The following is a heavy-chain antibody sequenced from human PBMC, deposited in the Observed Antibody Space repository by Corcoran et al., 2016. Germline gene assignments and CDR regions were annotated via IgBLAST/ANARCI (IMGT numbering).Heavy chain of an antibody. D-gene: IGHD3-22*01. J-gene: IGHJ3*02. CDR1: GFSLSTSGMR. Sequence: QVTLKESGPALVKPTQTLTLTCTFSGFSLSTSGMRVSWIRQPPGKALEWLARIDWDDDKFYSTSLKTRLTISKDTSKNQVVLTMTNMDPVDTATYYCARIGRYYYSSGYSHDAFDSWGQGTMVTVSS. CDR2: IDWDDDK. CDR3: ARIGRYYYSSGYSHDAFDS. V-gene: IGHV2-70*04.